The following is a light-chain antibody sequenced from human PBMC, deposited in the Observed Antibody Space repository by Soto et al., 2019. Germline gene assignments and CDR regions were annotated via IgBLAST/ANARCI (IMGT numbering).Light chain of an antibody. CDR2: AAS. CDR1: QGITNY. CDR3: QKYDSAPLT. Sequence: DIQMTQSPSSLSASVGDTVTISCRASQGITNYLAWYQQKPGKGPQLLIYAASTLQSGVPSRFSGSGSGTDFTLTISGLQTEDVATYYCQKYDSAPLTFGGGTKVEI. V-gene: IGKV1-27*01. J-gene: IGKJ4*01.